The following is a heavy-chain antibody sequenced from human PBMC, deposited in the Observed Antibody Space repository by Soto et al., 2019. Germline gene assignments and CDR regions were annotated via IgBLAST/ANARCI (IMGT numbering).Heavy chain of an antibody. V-gene: IGHV1-2*04. CDR3: ARGGHSSSWYPPGGWFDP. CDR1: GYTFTGYY. Sequence: QVQLVQSGAEVKKPGASVKVSCKASGYTFTGYYMHWVRQAPGQGLEWMGWINPNSGGTNYAQQFQGWVTRTRETSISTAYMELSRLRSDDTAVYYCARGGHSSSWYPPGGWFDPWGQGTLVTVSS. J-gene: IGHJ5*02. CDR2: INPNSGGT. D-gene: IGHD6-13*01.